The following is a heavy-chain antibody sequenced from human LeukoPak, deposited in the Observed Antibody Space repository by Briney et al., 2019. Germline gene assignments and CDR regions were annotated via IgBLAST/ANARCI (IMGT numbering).Heavy chain of an antibody. CDR1: GFTFSHYA. CDR3: AKDESWRSSSRSFDY. J-gene: IGHJ4*02. D-gene: IGHD6-13*01. Sequence: PGGSLRLSCAASGFTFSHYAMDWVRQAPGKGLEWVSAISDSGDRTYYADSVKGRFTISRDNSKNTLYLQMNSLRAEDTAVYYCAKDESWRSSSRSFDYWGQGTLVTVPS. V-gene: IGHV3-23*01. CDR2: ISDSGDRT.